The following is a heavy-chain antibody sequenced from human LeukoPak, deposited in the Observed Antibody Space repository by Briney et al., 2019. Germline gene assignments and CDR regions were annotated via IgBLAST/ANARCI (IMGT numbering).Heavy chain of an antibody. V-gene: IGHV3-23*01. J-gene: IGHJ4*02. CDR2: ISGSGGST. CDR1: GFTFSSYA. CDR3: PNSRRLGKSISLSY. D-gene: IGHD7-27*01. Sequence: GGSLRLSCAASGFTFSSYAMSWVRQAPGKGLEWVSAISGSGGSTYYADSVKGRFTISRDNSKNTLYLQMHSLGIDDTAVYHCPNSRRLGKSISLSYWGQGTLVTVSS.